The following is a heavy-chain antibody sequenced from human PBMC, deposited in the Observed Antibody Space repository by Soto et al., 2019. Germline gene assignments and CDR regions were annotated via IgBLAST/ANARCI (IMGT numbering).Heavy chain of an antibody. J-gene: IGHJ5*02. D-gene: IGHD2-21*02. Sequence: VQLQESGPGLVKPSQTLSLTCSVSGDSITSGAYYWGWIRQHPGKGLEWIGHISHRGTTYYNPSLKSRVRISVDTSTNQFSLKLNSVTAADSAVYHCARVSKIIVVVTAVPGGFDPWGQGTLVTVSS. V-gene: IGHV4-31*03. CDR3: ARVSKIIVVVTAVPGGFDP. CDR1: GDSITSGAYY. CDR2: ISHRGTT.